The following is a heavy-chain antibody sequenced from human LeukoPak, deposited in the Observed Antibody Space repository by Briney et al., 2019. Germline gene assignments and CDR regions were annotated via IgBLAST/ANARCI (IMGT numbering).Heavy chain of an antibody. J-gene: IGHJ4*02. CDR1: GFTFSSYT. CDR2: ISGSGGST. Sequence: GGSLRLSCAASGFTFSSYTMSWVRQAPGKGLKWVSAISGSGGSTYYADSVKGRFTISRDNSKNTLYLQMNSLRAEDTAVYYCAKPPAMVRGVIINYFDYWGQGTLVTVSS. D-gene: IGHD3-10*01. CDR3: AKPPAMVRGVIINYFDY. V-gene: IGHV3-23*01.